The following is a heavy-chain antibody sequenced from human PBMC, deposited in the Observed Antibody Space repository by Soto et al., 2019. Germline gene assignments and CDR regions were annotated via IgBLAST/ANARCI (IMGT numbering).Heavy chain of an antibody. V-gene: IGHV3-30*18. CDR1: GFTFSSYG. D-gene: IGHD6-13*01. J-gene: IGHJ5*02. CDR3: AKERGIAAAGRNWFDP. CDR2: ISYDGSNK. Sequence: PGGCLRLSCAASGFTFSSYGMHWVGQASGKGLEWVAVISYDGSNKYYAVSVKGRFTISRDNSKNTLYLQMNSLRAEDTAVYYCAKERGIAAAGRNWFDPWGQGTLVTVSS.